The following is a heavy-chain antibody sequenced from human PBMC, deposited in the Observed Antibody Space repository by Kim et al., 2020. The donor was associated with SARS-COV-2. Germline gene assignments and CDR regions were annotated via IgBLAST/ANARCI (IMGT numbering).Heavy chain of an antibody. CDR3: ARDPFRNFGELPYYYYGMDV. CDR2: ISAYNGNT. D-gene: IGHD3-10*01. Sequence: ASVKVSCKASGYTFTSYGISWVRQAPGQGLEWMGWISAYNGNTNYAQKLQGRVTMTTDTSTSTAYMELRSLRSDDTAVYYCARDPFRNFGELPYYYYGMDVWGQGTTVTVSS. CDR1: GYTFTSYG. V-gene: IGHV1-18*01. J-gene: IGHJ6*02.